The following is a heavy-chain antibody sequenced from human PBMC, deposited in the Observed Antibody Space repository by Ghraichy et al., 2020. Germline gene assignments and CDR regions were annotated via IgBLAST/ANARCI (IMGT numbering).Heavy chain of an antibody. V-gene: IGHV1-24*01. Sequence: ASVKVSCKVSGYTLTELSMHWVRQAPGKGLEWMGGVDPEDGETIYAQKFQGGVTMTEDTSTDKADMELSSRRSEDTAVYYCATDSGYSSSWYQGGAFDIWGQGTMVTVSS. CDR2: VDPEDGET. CDR3: ATDSGYSSSWYQGGAFDI. J-gene: IGHJ3*02. CDR1: GYTLTELS. D-gene: IGHD6-13*01.